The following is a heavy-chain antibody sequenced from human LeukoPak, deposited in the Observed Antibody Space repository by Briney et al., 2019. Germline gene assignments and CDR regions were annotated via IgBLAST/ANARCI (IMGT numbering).Heavy chain of an antibody. D-gene: IGHD6-6*01. CDR2: INHSGST. V-gene: IGHV4-34*01. CDR1: GGSFSGYY. J-gene: IGHJ6*03. CDR3: ARVAARYYYYYMDV. Sequence: SETLSLTCAVYGGSFSGYYWSWIRQPPGKGLEWIGEINHSGSTNYNPSLKSRVTISVDTSKNQFSLKLSSVTAADTAVYYCARVAARYYYYYMDVWGKGTTVAVSS.